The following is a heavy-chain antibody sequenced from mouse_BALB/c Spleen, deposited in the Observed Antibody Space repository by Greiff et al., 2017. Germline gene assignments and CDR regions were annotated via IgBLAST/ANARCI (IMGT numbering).Heavy chain of an antibody. CDR1: GFNIKDTY. V-gene: IGHV14-3*02. CDR3: AGYYSYAMDD. J-gene: IGHJ4*01. CDR2: IDPANGNT. D-gene: IGHD2-3*01. Sequence: VQLQQSGAELVKPGASVKLSCTASGFNIKDTYMHWVKQRPEQGLEWIGRIDPANGNTKYDPKFQGKATITADTSSNTAYLQHRSLTSEDTAVYYCAGYYSYAMDDWGQGTSVTVSS.